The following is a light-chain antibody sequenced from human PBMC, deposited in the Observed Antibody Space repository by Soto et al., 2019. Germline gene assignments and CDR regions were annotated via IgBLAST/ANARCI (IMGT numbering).Light chain of an antibody. J-gene: IGKJ5*01. V-gene: IGKV3-11*01. CDR1: QSFSSY. CDR2: DAS. Sequence: EVVLTQSPATLSLSPGERATLSCRASQSFSSYLAWFQQKPGQAPRLLIYDASTMATGFPARFSGSGSGTEFTLTISSLQSEDFAVYYCQQRSNWLITFGQGTRLEIK. CDR3: QQRSNWLIT.